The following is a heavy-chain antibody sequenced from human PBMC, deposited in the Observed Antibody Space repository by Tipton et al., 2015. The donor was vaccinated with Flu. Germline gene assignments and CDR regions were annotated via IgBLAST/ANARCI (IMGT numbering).Heavy chain of an antibody. CDR2: INHSGST. CDR3: ATKFAYSSGWKPLDY. D-gene: IGHD6-19*01. Sequence: LRLSCAIYGGSFSGYYWSWVRQPPGKGLEWIGDINHSGSTTYNPSLKSRVTISADTSKKQFSLKMSSVTAADTAVYYCATKFAYSSGWKPLDYWGQGTLVTVSS. J-gene: IGHJ4*02. CDR1: GGSFSGYY. V-gene: IGHV4-34*01.